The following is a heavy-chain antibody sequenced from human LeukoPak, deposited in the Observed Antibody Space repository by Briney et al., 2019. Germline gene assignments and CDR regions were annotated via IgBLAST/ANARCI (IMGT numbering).Heavy chain of an antibody. V-gene: IGHV3-30-3*01. Sequence: GGSLRLSCAASGFTFSSYAMHWVRQAPGKGLEWVAVISYDGSNKYYADSVKGRFTISRDNPKNTLYLQMNSLRAEDTAVYYCARDSFEARYSSLDYWGQGTLVTVSS. J-gene: IGHJ4*02. CDR3: ARDSFEARYSSLDY. D-gene: IGHD6-13*01. CDR1: GFTFSSYA. CDR2: ISYDGSNK.